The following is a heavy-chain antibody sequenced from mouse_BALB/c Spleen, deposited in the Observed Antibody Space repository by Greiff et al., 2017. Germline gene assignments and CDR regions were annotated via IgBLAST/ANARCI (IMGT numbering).Heavy chain of an antibody. V-gene: IGHV5-17*02. CDR2: ISSGSSTI. D-gene: IGHD1-1*01. CDR3: ARSHDYYGSFDY. CDR1: GFTFSSFG. J-gene: IGHJ2*01. Sequence: EVKVVESGGGLVQPGGSRKLSCAASGFTFSSFGMHWVRQAPEKGLEWVAYISSGSSTIYYADTVKGRFTISRDNPKNTLFLQMTSLRSEDTAMYYCARSHDYYGSFDYWGQGTTLTVSS.